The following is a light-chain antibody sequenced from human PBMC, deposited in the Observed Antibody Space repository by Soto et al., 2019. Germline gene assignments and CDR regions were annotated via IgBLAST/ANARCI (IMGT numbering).Light chain of an antibody. J-gene: IGLJ1*01. CDR3: CSYAGSTTYV. V-gene: IGLV2-23*01. CDR1: SXDVGGYNL. Sequence: QSVLTQPASVSESPGQSVTISCTGTSXDVGGYNLVSWYQQHPGKVPKLLIYEGYKRPSGVSNRFSGSKSGNTASLTISGLQAEDEADYYCCSYAGSTTYVFGTGTKVTVL. CDR2: EGY.